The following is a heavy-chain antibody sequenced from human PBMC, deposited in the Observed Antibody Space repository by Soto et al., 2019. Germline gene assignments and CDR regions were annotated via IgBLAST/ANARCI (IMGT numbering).Heavy chain of an antibody. D-gene: IGHD6-25*01. V-gene: IGHV3-74*01. CDR3: VRDSNGDY. CDR1: GFTFSNYC. Sequence: EVQLVESGGGLVQPGGSLRLSCAGSGFTFSNYCMHWVRQAPGKGLEWVSRIDHDGPTEYADSVRARVTTSRDNAENTLYLQRNSLRPDDTAVYYCVRDSNGDYWGQGTLVNVSS. J-gene: IGHJ4*02. CDR2: IDHDGPT.